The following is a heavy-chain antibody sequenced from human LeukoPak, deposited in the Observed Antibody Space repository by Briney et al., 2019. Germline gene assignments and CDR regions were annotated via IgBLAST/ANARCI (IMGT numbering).Heavy chain of an antibody. J-gene: IGHJ6*03. CDR1: GGSISNYY. CDR3: ARAFYPGYYSYMAV. CDR2: IYYSGST. D-gene: IGHD3-3*02. Sequence: SETLSLTCTISGGSISNYYWSWIRQPPGKGLEWIGYIYYSGSTNYNPSLKSRVTISVDTSKNQFSLKLSSVTAADTAVYYCARAFYPGYYSYMAVWGKGTTVTVSS. V-gene: IGHV4-59*01.